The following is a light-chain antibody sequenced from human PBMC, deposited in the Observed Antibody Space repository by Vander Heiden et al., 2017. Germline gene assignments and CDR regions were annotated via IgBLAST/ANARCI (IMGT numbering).Light chain of an antibody. CDR3: LQYYSYPWT. CDR1: QGIRSY. J-gene: IGKJ1*01. V-gene: IGKV1-8*01. CDR2: RHKEL. Sequence: AIRMTQPPASFSASTGDRVTITCRASQGIRSYLAWYPQSRLRETQSLRLRSHPSGPELARHKELQQGRVLEGVPSRFSGSGSGTDFTLTISCLQSEDFATYYCLQYYSYPWTFGQGTKVEIK.